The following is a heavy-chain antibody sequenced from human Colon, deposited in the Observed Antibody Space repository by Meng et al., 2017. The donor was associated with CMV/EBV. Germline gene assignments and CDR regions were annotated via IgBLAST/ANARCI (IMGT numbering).Heavy chain of an antibody. Sequence: FSFSDHYMAWVRQAPGKGLEWVARSRDRANSYSTEYVASVKGRFTISRDGSKSSLYLQMNSLKIEDTAVYYCVSRQEGSGYLADDYWGQGTLVTVSS. D-gene: IGHD3-22*01. CDR1: FSFSDHY. CDR3: VSRQEGSGYLADDY. J-gene: IGHJ4*02. V-gene: IGHV3-72*01. CDR2: SRDRANSYST.